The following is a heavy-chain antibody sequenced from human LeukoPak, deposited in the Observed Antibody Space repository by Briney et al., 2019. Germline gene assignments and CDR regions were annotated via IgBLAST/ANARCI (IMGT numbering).Heavy chain of an antibody. J-gene: IGHJ4*02. V-gene: IGHV4-34*01. D-gene: IGHD3-10*01. CDR3: ARVSPGGLFQNAFDY. CDR1: GGSFSGYY. Sequence: ETLSLTXAVYGGSFSGYYWSWIRQPPGKGLEWIGEINHSGSTNYNPSLKSRVTISVDTSKNQFSLKLSSVTAADTAVYYCARVSPGGLFQNAFDYWGQGTLVTVSS. CDR2: INHSGST.